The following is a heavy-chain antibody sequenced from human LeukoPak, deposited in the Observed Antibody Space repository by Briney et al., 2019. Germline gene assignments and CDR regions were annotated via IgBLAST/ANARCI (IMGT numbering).Heavy chain of an antibody. CDR3: AGAWGGTPPFDY. Sequence: GGSLRLSCAASGFTFSSYGMHWVRQAPGKGLEWVAVIWYDGSNKYYADSVKGRFTISRDNSKNTLYLQMNSLRAEDTAVYSCAGAWGGTPPFDYWGQGTLVTVSS. J-gene: IGHJ4*02. CDR2: IWYDGSNK. CDR1: GFTFSSYG. V-gene: IGHV3-33*01. D-gene: IGHD1-26*01.